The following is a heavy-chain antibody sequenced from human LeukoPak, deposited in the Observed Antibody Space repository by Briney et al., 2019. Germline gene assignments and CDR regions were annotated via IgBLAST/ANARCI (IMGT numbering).Heavy chain of an antibody. CDR1: GCSISSGYYY. J-gene: IGHJ4*02. D-gene: IGHD3-3*01. CDR3: ARRFLETDFDY. Sequence: SETLSLTCTVSGCSISSGYYYWSWIRQPPGKGLEWFGYIYYSRSTYYNPSLKSRVTISVDTSKNQFSLKLSSVTAADTAVYYCARRFLETDFDYWGQGTLVTVSS. CDR2: IYYSRST. V-gene: IGHV4-30-4*01.